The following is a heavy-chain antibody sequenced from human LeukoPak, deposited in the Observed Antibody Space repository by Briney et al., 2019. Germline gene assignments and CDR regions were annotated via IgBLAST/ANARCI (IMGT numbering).Heavy chain of an antibody. Sequence: PGGSLRLSCAASGFTFSSYSMNWVRQAPGKGLEWVSSISSSSSYIYYADSVKGRFTISRDNAKNSLYLQMNSLRAEDTAVYYCAREVLRFLEWLPQYYFDYWGQGTLVTASS. CDR2: ISSSSSYI. V-gene: IGHV3-21*01. CDR1: GFTFSSYS. CDR3: AREVLRFLEWLPQYYFDY. D-gene: IGHD3-3*01. J-gene: IGHJ4*02.